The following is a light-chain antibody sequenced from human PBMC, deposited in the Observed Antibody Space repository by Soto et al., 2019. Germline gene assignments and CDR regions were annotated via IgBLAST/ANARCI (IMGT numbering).Light chain of an antibody. J-gene: IGKJ4*01. CDR1: QSVNYN. Sequence: EIVMTQSPATLSVSPGARATLSCRASQSVNYNLAWYQQKPGQAPRLLIYSASTRATGTPARFSGSGSGTEFTLTISRLQSEDFAVYYCQQYNNWPPLTFGGGTKV. CDR2: SAS. CDR3: QQYNNWPPLT. V-gene: IGKV3D-15*01.